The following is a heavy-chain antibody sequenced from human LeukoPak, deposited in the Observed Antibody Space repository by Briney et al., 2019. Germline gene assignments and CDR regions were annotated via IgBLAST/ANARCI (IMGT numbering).Heavy chain of an antibody. CDR2: IYYSGST. CDR1: GGSISSYY. Sequence: SETLSLTCTVSGGSISSYYWSWIRQPPGKGLEWIGYIYYSGSTNYNPSLKSRVAISVDTSKNQFSLKLSSVTAADTAVYYCARGCAFSSGWYIWYFDLWGRGTLVTVYS. J-gene: IGHJ2*01. V-gene: IGHV4-59*01. CDR3: ARGCAFSSGWYIWYFDL. D-gene: IGHD6-19*01.